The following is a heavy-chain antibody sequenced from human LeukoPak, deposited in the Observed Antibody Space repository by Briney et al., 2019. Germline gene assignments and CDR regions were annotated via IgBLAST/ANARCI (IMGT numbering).Heavy chain of an antibody. Sequence: SLRLSCVASGFTFDDYAMHWVRQAPGKGLEWVSGISWNSGSMDYADSVKGRFTISRDNAKNSLYLQMNSLRAEDTALYYCAKGRYKDGDYAFDYWGQGTLVTVSS. J-gene: IGHJ4*02. V-gene: IGHV3-9*01. D-gene: IGHD4-17*01. CDR1: GFTFDDYA. CDR2: ISWNSGSM. CDR3: AKGRYKDGDYAFDY.